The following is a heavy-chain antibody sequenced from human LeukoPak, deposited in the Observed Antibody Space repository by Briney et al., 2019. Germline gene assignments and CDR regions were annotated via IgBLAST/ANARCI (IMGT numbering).Heavy chain of an antibody. V-gene: IGHV3-48*03. Sequence: GGSLRLSCAASGFTLSSYEMNWVRQAPGKGLEWVSYISSSGSTIYYADSVKGRFTISRDNAKNSLYLQMNSLRAEDTAVYYCATTKGDFWNYFDYWGQGTLVTVSS. D-gene: IGHD3-3*01. CDR1: GFTLSSYE. J-gene: IGHJ4*02. CDR2: ISSSGSTI. CDR3: ATTKGDFWNYFDY.